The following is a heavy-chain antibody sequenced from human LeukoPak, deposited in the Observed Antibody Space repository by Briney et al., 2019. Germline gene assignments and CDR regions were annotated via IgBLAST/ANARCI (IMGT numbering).Heavy chain of an antibody. Sequence: SETLSLTCTVSGGPLSSNTYYWGWIRQPPGKGLEWIGSISRSGSAYYNPSLKSRVSISVDTSMTQMSLKLSSVTASDTAVYYCASPPSYYYETSGYSHDAFDLWGQGTMITVSS. CDR2: ISRSGSA. CDR1: GGPLSSNTYY. CDR3: ASPPSYYYETSGYSHDAFDL. J-gene: IGHJ3*01. D-gene: IGHD3-22*01. V-gene: IGHV4-39*01.